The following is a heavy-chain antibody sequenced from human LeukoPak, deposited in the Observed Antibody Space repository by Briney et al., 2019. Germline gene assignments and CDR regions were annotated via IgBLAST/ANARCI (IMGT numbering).Heavy chain of an antibody. CDR2: IIPIFGTA. D-gene: IGHD3-10*01. V-gene: IGHV1-69*13. CDR1: GYTFDSYA. Sequence: WASVKVSCKASGYTFDSYAISWVRQAPGQGLEWMGGIIPIFGTANYAQKFQGRVTITADESTSTAYMELSSLRSEDTAVYYCARVVAYYYGSGENWFDPWGQGTLVTVSS. CDR3: ARVVAYYYGSGENWFDP. J-gene: IGHJ5*02.